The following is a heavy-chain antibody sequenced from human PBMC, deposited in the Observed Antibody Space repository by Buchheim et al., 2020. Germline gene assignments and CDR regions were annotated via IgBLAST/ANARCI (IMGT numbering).Heavy chain of an antibody. D-gene: IGHD4-17*01. V-gene: IGHV3-30*04. CDR2: MSGD. J-gene: IGHJ2*01. Sequence: QVHLVESGGGVVQPGKSLRLSCAASGFSFSSYIMHWVRQAPGKALEGVAGMSGDIYEDSVKGRFTISSDNSKNTLYLHMDSLRTEGTALYYCVREFSDYVKLYRYFDLWGRGTL. CDR3: VREFSDYVKLYRYFDL. CDR1: GFSFSSYI.